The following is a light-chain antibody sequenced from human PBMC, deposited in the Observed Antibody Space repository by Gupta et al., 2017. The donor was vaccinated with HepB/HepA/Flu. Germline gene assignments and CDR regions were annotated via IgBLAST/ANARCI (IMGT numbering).Light chain of an antibody. J-gene: IGLJ2*01. CDR1: SSDVGSYKF. CDR2: DVT. Sequence: QSALTQPASVSGSPGQSITISCTGTSSDVGSYKFVSWYQQHPGKAPKLMIYDVTKRPSGVSIRFSGSNSGNTASLTITGLQAEDEADYYYCSYADSSTFDVVFGGGTKLTVL. CDR3: CSYADSSTFDVV. V-gene: IGLV2-23*02.